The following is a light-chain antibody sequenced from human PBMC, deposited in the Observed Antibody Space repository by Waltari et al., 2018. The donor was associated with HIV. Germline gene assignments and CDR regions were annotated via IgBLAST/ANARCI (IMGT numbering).Light chain of an antibody. CDR2: AAS. CDR3: QQLYRYPLT. V-gene: IGKV1-9*01. J-gene: IGKJ3*01. CDR1: QDIHRY. Sequence: DIQLTQSPSFLSASVGDRVTITCRASQDIHRYLAWYQQEPGKAPNLLISAASTLLSGVPSRFSGSGSGTEFTLTISSLQPEDFATYYCQQLYRYPLTVGPGTTVDI.